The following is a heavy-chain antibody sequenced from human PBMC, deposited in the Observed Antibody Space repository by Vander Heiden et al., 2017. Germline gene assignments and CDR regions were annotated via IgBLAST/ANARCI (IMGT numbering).Heavy chain of an antibody. D-gene: IGHD3-22*01. Sequence: QVQLQESGPGLVKPSETLSLTCTVSGGSVSSGSYYWSWIRQPPGKGLEWIGYIYYSGSTNYNPALKSRVTISVDTSKNQFSLKLRSVTDADTAVYYCARERSGYYYWFDPWGQGTMVTVSS. CDR3: ARERSGYYYWFDP. V-gene: IGHV4-61*01. CDR2: IYYSGST. CDR1: GGSVSSGSYY. J-gene: IGHJ5*02.